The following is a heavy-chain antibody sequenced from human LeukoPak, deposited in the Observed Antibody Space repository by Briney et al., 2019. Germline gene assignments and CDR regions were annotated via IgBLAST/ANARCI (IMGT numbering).Heavy chain of an antibody. CDR1: GLTFANAW. J-gene: IGHJ3*02. V-gene: IGHV3-15*01. CDR3: TRVNRDAFDI. CDR2: IIRKTSGGTT. Sequence: GRSRTLSCAASGLTFANAWMSWVRQAPGKGREWVARIIRKTSGGTTEYAAPVKGRFTISRDDTKTTLYLQMNRLKTEDTAVYYCTRVNRDAFDIWGQGTMVTVSS.